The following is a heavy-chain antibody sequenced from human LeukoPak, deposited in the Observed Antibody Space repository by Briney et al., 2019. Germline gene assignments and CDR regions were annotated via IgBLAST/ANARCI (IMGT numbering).Heavy chain of an antibody. Sequence: ASVKVSCKASGGTFSSYAISWVRQAPGQGLEWMGRIIPIFGIANYAQKFQGRVTITADKSTCTAYMELSSLRSEDTAVYYCARDRYDSSGYYYEFDYWGQGTLVTVSS. D-gene: IGHD3-22*01. CDR2: IIPIFGIA. CDR1: GGTFSSYA. CDR3: ARDRYDSSGYYYEFDY. J-gene: IGHJ4*02. V-gene: IGHV1-69*04.